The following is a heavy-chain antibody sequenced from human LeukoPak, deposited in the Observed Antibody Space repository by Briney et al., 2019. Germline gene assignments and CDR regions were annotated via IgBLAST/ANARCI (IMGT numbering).Heavy chain of an antibody. CDR2: ISGSGVYT. Sequence: QPGGSLRLSCAASGFTFSNYNMNWVRQAPGKGLEWVSGISGSGVYTYYADSVKGRFTISRDNSKNTLYLVMNSLRVDDTAVYYCAKAVDLATISVDIWGQGTMVTVSS. J-gene: IGHJ3*02. CDR3: AKAVDLATISVDI. CDR1: GFTFSNYN. D-gene: IGHD5-24*01. V-gene: IGHV3-23*01.